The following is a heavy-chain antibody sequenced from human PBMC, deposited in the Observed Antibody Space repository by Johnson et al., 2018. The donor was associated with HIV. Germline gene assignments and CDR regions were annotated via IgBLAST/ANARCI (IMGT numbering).Heavy chain of an antibody. D-gene: IGHD3-9*01. Sequence: VQLVESGGVVVQPGGSLRLSCAVSGFTFDDYAMHWVRQAPGKGLEWVSLLSGGSTYHADSVTGRFTISRDNSKNTVYLQMNSLRAEDTAVYYCARGYILTGYSGAFDMWGQGTMVTVSS. CDR3: ARGYILTGYSGAFDM. CDR1: GFTFDDYA. J-gene: IGHJ3*02. V-gene: IGHV3-43D*04. CDR2: LSGGST.